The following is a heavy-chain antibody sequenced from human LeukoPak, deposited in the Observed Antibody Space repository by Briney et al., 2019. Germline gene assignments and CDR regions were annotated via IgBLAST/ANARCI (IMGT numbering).Heavy chain of an antibody. D-gene: IGHD6-6*01. Sequence: ASVKVSFKASGYTFTGYYMHWVRQAPGQGLEWMGWIYPNSGGTNYAQNFQGRVTMTRDTSISTAYMELSRLRSDDTAIYYCARTAFPSSPSLDPWGQGTLVIVSS. CDR1: GYTFTGYY. CDR2: IYPNSGGT. J-gene: IGHJ5*02. V-gene: IGHV1-2*02. CDR3: ARTAFPSSPSLDP.